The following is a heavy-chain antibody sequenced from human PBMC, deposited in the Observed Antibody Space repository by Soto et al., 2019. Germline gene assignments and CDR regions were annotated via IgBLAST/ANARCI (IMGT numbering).Heavy chain of an antibody. CDR2: IYSGGST. V-gene: IGHV3-53*04. Sequence: EVQLVESGGGLVPPGGSLRLSCAASGFTVSSNYMSWVCQAPGKGLEWVSVIYSGGSTYYADSVKGRFTISRHNSKNTLYLQMNSLRAEDTAVYYCARERYCSGGSCYTGPGFDYWGQGTLVTVSS. J-gene: IGHJ4*02. CDR3: ARERYCSGGSCYTGPGFDY. D-gene: IGHD2-15*01. CDR1: GFTVSSNY.